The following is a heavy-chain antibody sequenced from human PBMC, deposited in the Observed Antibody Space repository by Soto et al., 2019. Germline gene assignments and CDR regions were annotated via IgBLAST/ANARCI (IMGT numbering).Heavy chain of an antibody. V-gene: IGHV3-30-3*01. J-gene: IGHJ6*02. CDR2: ISYDGSNK. CDR1: GFTFSSYA. D-gene: IGHD5-18*01. Sequence: PGGSLRLSCAASGFTFSSYAMHWVRQAPGKGLEWVAVISYDGSNKYYADSVKGRFTISRDNSKNTLYLQMNSLRAEDTAVYYCARDITAPPTNYYRMDVWGQGTTVSVSS. CDR3: ARDITAPPTNYYRMDV.